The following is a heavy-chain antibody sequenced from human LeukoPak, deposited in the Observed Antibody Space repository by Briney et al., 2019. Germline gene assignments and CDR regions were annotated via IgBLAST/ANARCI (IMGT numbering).Heavy chain of an antibody. D-gene: IGHD2-2*01. Sequence: SVKVSCKASGGTFSSCAISWVRQAPGQGLEWMGRIIPILGIANYAQKFQGRVTITADKSTSTAYMELSSLRSEDTAVYYCARGMVVVVPAAIPGGYYYYGMDVWGQGTTVTVSS. CDR3: ARGMVVVVPAAIPGGYYYYGMDV. CDR1: GGTFSSCA. V-gene: IGHV1-69*04. CDR2: IIPILGIA. J-gene: IGHJ6*02.